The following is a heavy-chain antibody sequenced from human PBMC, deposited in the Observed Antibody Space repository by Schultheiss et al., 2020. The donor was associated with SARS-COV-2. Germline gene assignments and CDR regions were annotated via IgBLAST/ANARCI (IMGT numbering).Heavy chain of an antibody. Sequence: GGSLRLSCAASGFTFSDYYMSWVRQAPGKGLEWVSYISSSGSTIYYADSVKGRFTISRDNAKNSLYLQMNSLRAEDTAVYYCASPFLARDAFDIWGQGTMVTVSS. CDR3: ASPFLARDAFDI. CDR2: ISSSGSTI. D-gene: IGHD2-21*01. CDR1: GFTFSDYY. J-gene: IGHJ3*02. V-gene: IGHV3-11*01.